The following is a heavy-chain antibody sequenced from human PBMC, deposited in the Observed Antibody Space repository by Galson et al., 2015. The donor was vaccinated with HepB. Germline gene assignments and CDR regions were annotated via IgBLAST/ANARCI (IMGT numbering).Heavy chain of an antibody. Sequence: SLRLSCAASGFTFSDFWMGWIRQAPGKGLVWVANIDQDGSDKYYVDSVKGRFTISRDNAKNSLYLQINSLRAEDTAVYYCARLSNHGSDYWGQGTLVTVSS. CDR3: ARLSNHGSDY. CDR1: GFTFSDFW. D-gene: IGHD3-10*01. J-gene: IGHJ4*02. CDR2: IDQDGSDK. V-gene: IGHV3-7*01.